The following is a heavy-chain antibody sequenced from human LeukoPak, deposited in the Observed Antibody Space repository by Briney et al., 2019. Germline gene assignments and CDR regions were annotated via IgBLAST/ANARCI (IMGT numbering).Heavy chain of an antibody. CDR3: AVRYYYDSSGYSAFDY. CDR2: IIPIFGTA. Sequence: GASVKVSCKASGGTFSSYAISWVRQAPGQGLEWMGGIIPIFGTANYAQKFQGRVTITTDESTCTAYMELSSLRSEDTAVYYCAVRYYYDSSGYSAFDYWGQGTLVTVSS. CDR1: GGTFSSYA. V-gene: IGHV1-69*05. D-gene: IGHD3-22*01. J-gene: IGHJ4*02.